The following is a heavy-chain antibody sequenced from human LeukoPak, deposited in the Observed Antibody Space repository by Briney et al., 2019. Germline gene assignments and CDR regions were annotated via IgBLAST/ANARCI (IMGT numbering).Heavy chain of an antibody. Sequence: GWSLRLSCAASGFIFSDYAMHWVRQASGKGREGVGRISSKANNYATTYGASVKGRFPISRDDSKKTAYLQMNSLKIEDTAVYYCTRPCAGDCTDNYWGQGTLVTVSS. CDR2: ISSKANNYAT. CDR3: TRPCAGDCTDNY. J-gene: IGHJ4*02. CDR1: GFIFSDYA. D-gene: IGHD2-21*02. V-gene: IGHV3-73*01.